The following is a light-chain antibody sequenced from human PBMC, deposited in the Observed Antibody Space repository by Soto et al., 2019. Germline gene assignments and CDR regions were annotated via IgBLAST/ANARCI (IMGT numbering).Light chain of an antibody. CDR1: QSISIW. CDR2: KAS. V-gene: IGKV1-5*03. J-gene: IGKJ1*01. CDR3: QQYISYSRT. Sequence: DIQMTQSPSTLSASVGDRVTITCRASQSISIWLAWYQQEPGKVPNLLIYKASSLQTGVPSRFIGSGSGTEFTLTINGLQPDDFATYYCQQYISYSRTFCQGTKVEIK.